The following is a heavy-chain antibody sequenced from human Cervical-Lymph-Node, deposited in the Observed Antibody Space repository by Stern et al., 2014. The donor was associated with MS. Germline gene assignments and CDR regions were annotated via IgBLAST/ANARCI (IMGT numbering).Heavy chain of an antibody. V-gene: IGHV1-2*04. D-gene: IGHD1-1*01. CDR3: ARASTTANNYYDGVDV. Sequence: QVQLVQSGAEVKNPGASVKVSCKASGYTFTDYYMQWMRQAPGQGLEWMGWSNPNNGGTKSAQKFQGWVTMTRDTSTSTAYMELSRLRSDDTAIYYCARASTTANNYYDGVDVWGQGTTVTVTS. J-gene: IGHJ6*02. CDR2: SNPNNGGT. CDR1: GYTFTDYY.